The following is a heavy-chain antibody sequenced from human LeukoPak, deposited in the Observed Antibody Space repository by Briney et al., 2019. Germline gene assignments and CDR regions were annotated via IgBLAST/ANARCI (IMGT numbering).Heavy chain of an antibody. CDR1: GFMFRTYA. CDR2: ISSDGGTT. J-gene: IGHJ4*02. D-gene: IGHD3-9*01. V-gene: IGHV3-64*01. CDR3: ARVYIAGMTGHYSLDY. Sequence: GGSLRLSCAASGFMFRTYAMHWVRQAPGEGLEYVSGISSDGGTTNYANSVKGRFTISRDNSKNTLYLQVGSLRPEDMAVYYCARVYIAGMTGHYSLDYWGQGTLLTVSS.